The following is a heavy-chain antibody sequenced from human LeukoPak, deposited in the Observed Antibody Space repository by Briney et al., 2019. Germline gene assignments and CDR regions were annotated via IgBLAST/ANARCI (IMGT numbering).Heavy chain of an antibody. J-gene: IGHJ4*02. CDR1: GFTFSPYW. V-gene: IGHV3-74*01. D-gene: IGHD3-3*01. CDR2: INGDGSST. Sequence: GGSLRLSCAASGFTFSPYWMHWVRQAPGKGLAWVSRINGDGSSTSYADSVKGRVTISRDNAKNTLYLQMNSLRAEDTAGFYCARGKSGVVDYWGQGTLVTVSS. CDR3: ARGKSGVVDY.